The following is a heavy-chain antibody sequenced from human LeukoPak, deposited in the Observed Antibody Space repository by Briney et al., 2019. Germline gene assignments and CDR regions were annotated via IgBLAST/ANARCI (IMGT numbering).Heavy chain of an antibody. V-gene: IGHV3-21*01. Sequence: GGSLRLSCAASGFTFRSFSMNWVRQAPGKGLEWVSSISSSGSFIFYADSVKGRFTISRDNAENSLYLQMNNLRAEDTAVFYCARDSSIYFGSGGITGALDVWGQGTMVPVSS. D-gene: IGHD3-10*01. CDR2: ISSSGSFI. CDR3: ARDSSIYFGSGGITGALDV. J-gene: IGHJ3*01. CDR1: GFTFRSFS.